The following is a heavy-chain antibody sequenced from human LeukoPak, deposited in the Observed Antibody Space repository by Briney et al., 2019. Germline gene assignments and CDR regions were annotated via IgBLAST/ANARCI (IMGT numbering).Heavy chain of an antibody. Sequence: PGGSLRLSCAASGFTFSSYWMSWVRQAPGKGLEWVANIKQDGSEKYYVDSVKGRFTISRDNAKNSLYLQMNSLRAEDTAVYYCARGSGWYSYYFDYWGQGTLVTVSS. J-gene: IGHJ4*02. CDR2: IKQDGSEK. CDR1: GFTFSSYW. CDR3: ARGSGWYSYYFDY. D-gene: IGHD6-19*01. V-gene: IGHV3-7*03.